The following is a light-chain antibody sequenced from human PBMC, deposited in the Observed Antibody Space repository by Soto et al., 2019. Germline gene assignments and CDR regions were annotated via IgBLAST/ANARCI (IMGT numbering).Light chain of an antibody. CDR3: QQYNSSPET. Sequence: DIQMTQSPSTLSASVGDRVTITCRASQSISSWWAWYQQKPGKAPKLLIYDASSLESGVPSRFSGSGSGTEFTLTISSLQPDDFATYYCQQYNSSPETFGQGTKVEIK. CDR1: QSISSW. J-gene: IGKJ1*01. V-gene: IGKV1-5*01. CDR2: DAS.